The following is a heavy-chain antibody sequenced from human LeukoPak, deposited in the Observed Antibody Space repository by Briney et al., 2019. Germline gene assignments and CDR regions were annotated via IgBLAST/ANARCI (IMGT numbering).Heavy chain of an antibody. V-gene: IGHV4-39*01. Sequence: SETLSLTCTASGGSISSSSDYWGWIRQPPGKGLEWIGSIYYSGRTYYNPSLKSRVTISVDTSKNQFSLKLSSVTAADTAVYYCARRRWVRGPDVVNPFDYWGQGTLVTVSS. CDR1: GGSISSSSDY. D-gene: IGHD5-12*01. J-gene: IGHJ4*02. CDR3: ARRRWVRGPDVVNPFDY. CDR2: IYYSGRT.